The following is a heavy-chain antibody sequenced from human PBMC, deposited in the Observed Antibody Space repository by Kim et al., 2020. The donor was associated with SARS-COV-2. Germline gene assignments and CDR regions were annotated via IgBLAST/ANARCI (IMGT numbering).Heavy chain of an antibody. CDR2: ISAYNGNT. Sequence: ASVKVSCKASGYIFTSYGISWVRQAPGQGLEWMGWISAYNGNTNYVQKLQGRVTMTTDTSTSTAYMELRSLRSDDTAVYYCARDHCGGDCFNYYYGMDVWGQGTTVTVSS. V-gene: IGHV1-18*01. D-gene: IGHD2-21*02. CDR1: GYIFTSYG. CDR3: ARDHCGGDCFNYYYGMDV. J-gene: IGHJ6*02.